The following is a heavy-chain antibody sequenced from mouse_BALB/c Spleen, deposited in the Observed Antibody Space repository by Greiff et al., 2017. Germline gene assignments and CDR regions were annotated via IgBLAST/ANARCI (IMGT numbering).Heavy chain of an antibody. Sequence: EVKLMESGGGLVQPGGSRKLSCAASGFTFSSFGMHWVRQAPEKGLEWVAYISSGSSTIYYADTVKGRFTISRDNPKNTLFLQMTSLRSEDTAMYYCARSEGYYDYAMDYWGQGTSVTVSS. CDR2: ISSGSSTI. J-gene: IGHJ4*01. D-gene: IGHD2-3*01. V-gene: IGHV5-17*02. CDR1: GFTFSSFG. CDR3: ARSEGYYDYAMDY.